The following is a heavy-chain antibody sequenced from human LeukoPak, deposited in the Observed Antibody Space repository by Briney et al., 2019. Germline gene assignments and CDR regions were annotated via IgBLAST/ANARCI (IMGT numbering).Heavy chain of an antibody. CDR1: GGSISSYY. J-gene: IGHJ2*01. CDR2: IYYSGST. D-gene: IGHD2-21*02. V-gene: IGHV4-59*08. Sequence: ASETLSLTCTVSGGSISSYYWSWIRQPPGKGLEWIGYIYYSGSTNYNPSPKSRVTISVDTSKNQFSLKLSSVTAADTAVYYCARSLVTGLGWYFDLWGRGTLVTVSS. CDR3: ARSLVTGLGWYFDL.